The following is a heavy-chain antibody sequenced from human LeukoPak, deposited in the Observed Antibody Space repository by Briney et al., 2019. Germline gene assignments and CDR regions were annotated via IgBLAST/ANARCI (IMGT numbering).Heavy chain of an antibody. CDR3: ARLFWSDDDY. V-gene: IGHV1-3*01. D-gene: IGHD3-3*01. CDR2: INAGNNNT. CDR1: GHTFTNYA. J-gene: IGHJ4*02. Sequence: EASVKVSCKASGHTFTNYAIHWVRQAPGQGLEWMGWINAGNNNTKYSQKFQGRVTITRDTSASTAYMELSSLRSEDTAVYYCARLFWSDDDYWGQGTLVTVSS.